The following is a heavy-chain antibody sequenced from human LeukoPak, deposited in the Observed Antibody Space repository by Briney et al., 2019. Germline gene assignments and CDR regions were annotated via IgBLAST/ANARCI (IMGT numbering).Heavy chain of an antibody. CDR2: TSSDLNVK. Sequence: GGSLRLSCAASGFDFSDYYMTWVRQAPGKGLEWVAVTSSDLNVKLYADSVKGRFTISRDNSRSTLYLQMNSLRPEDTAIYYCAREGYYGSGSPPSLYFDYWGQGTLVTVSS. D-gene: IGHD3-10*01. V-gene: IGHV3-30*03. J-gene: IGHJ4*02. CDR1: GFDFSDYY. CDR3: AREGYYGSGSPPSLYFDY.